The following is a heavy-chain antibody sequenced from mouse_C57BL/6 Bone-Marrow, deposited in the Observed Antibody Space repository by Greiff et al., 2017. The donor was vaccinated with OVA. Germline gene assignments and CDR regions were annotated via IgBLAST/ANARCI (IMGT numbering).Heavy chain of an antibody. J-gene: IGHJ4*01. CDR1: GYTFTSYG. Sequence: QVQLQESGAELARPGASVKLSCKASGYTFTSYGISWVKQRTGQGLEWIGEIYPRSGNTYYNEKFKGKATLTADKSSSTAYMELRSLTSEDSAVYFCARSYLYAMDYWGQGTSVTVSS. CDR3: ARSYLYAMDY. CDR2: IYPRSGNT. V-gene: IGHV1-81*01.